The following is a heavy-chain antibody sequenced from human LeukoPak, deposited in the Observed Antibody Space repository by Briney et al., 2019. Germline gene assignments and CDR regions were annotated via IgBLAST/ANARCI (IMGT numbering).Heavy chain of an antibody. CDR2: ISAYNGNT. CDR3: ARDLLIAAAGTNLDY. V-gene: IGHV1-18*01. J-gene: IGHJ4*02. D-gene: IGHD6-13*01. Sequence: ASVKVSCKASGYTFTSYGISWVRQAPGQGLEWMGWISAYNGNTNYAQKLQGRVTMTTDTSTSTAYMELRSLRSDGTAVYYCARDLLIAAAGTNLDYWGQGTLVTVSS. CDR1: GYTFTSYG.